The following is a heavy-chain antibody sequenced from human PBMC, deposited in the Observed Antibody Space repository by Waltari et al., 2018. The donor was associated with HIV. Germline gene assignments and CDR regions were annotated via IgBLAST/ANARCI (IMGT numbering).Heavy chain of an antibody. D-gene: IGHD3-16*01. CDR2: IWSDGYNK. V-gene: IGHV3-33*06. Sequence: QVYLMESGGGVVQPGGSLKLSCAASGFTFSSYGMHWVRQAPGKVLEWVAVIWSDGYNKFYADSVRGRFTFSRDNSKYTLSLQMNSLRAEDTALYYCVKERGPFNGFDIWGQGTMVTVSS. J-gene: IGHJ3*02. CDR3: VKERGPFNGFDI. CDR1: GFTFSSYG.